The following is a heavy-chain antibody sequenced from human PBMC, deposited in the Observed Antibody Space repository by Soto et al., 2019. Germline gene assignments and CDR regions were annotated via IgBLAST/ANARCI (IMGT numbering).Heavy chain of an antibody. J-gene: IGHJ4*02. V-gene: IGHV2-70*18. D-gene: IGHD3-9*01. CDR1: GDSISSDYW. Sequence: TLSLTCTVSGDSISSDYWSWIRKPPGKGLEWLAHIDWDGDTYYSTSLKTRLTISIDTSKNQVVLTMTNMDPVDTATYYCARISLYYDVLTGYDRYFDYWCQGTLVTVS. CDR2: IDWDGDT. CDR3: ARISLYYDVLTGYDRYFDY.